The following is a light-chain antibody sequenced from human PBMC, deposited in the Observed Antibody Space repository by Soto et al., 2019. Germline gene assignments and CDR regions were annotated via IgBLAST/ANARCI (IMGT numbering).Light chain of an antibody. J-gene: IGLJ3*02. CDR1: RSDLGGYNY. Sequence: QSALTQPASVSGSPGQSITISCTGTRSDLGGYNYVSWFQHHPGKAPKLLIYDVNSRPSGGSNRVSGSKSGNTASLTISGLQAEDEADYYCSSYSSSSTHVFGGGTKVTVL. CDR3: SSYSSSSTHV. CDR2: DVN. V-gene: IGLV2-14*03.